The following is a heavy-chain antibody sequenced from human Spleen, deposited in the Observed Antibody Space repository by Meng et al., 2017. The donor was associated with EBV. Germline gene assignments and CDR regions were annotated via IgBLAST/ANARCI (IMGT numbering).Heavy chain of an antibody. CDR2: VHYTGST. CDR1: GDSISSFYY. J-gene: IGHJ5*02. D-gene: IGHD6-19*01. V-gene: IGHV4-39*01. Sequence: QPQRRASGPGQVKPSDALSSTCTVFGDSISSFYYWGWIRQPPGRGLEWIGSVHYTGSTYYSPSLKSRVTVSVDTSKNQFSLRLTSVTAADTAVYYCARPFPSWQSPRLDPFGAWGQGTLVTVSS. CDR3: ARPFPSWQSPRLDPFGA.